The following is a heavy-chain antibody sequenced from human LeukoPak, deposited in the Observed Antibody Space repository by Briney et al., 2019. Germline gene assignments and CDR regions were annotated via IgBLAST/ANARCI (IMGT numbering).Heavy chain of an antibody. V-gene: IGHV1-2*02. CDR3: ARDYDIGKILTDY. CDR1: GYTFNGYY. Sequence: ASVKVFCKASGYTFNGYYMHWVRQAPGQGLEWMGWINPNSGGTNYAQKFQGRLTMTRDTSISTAYMELSRLRSDDTAVYYCARDYDIGKILTDYWGQGTLVTVSS. J-gene: IGHJ4*02. D-gene: IGHD3-9*01. CDR2: INPNSGGT.